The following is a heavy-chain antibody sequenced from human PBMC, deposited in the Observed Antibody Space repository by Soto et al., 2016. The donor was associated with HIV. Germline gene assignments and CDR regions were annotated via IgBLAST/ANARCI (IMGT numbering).Heavy chain of an antibody. Sequence: EVQLVESGGGLVQPGGSLGLSCVTSGFTFNNYWIHWVRQAPGKGLMWVARINNDGSDTVYADSVKGRFTISRDNANNMVYLEMNSLSVEDTALYFCARNPPYRSSWTGIDYYYYGFDVWGQGTTAIVSS. CDR2: INNDGSDT. D-gene: IGHD6-13*01. J-gene: IGHJ6*02. V-gene: IGHV3-74*01. CDR1: GFTFNNYW. CDR3: ARNPPYRSSWTGIDYYYYGFDV.